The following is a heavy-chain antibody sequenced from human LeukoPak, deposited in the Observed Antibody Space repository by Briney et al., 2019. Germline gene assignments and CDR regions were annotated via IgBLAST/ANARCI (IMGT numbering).Heavy chain of an antibody. Sequence: GGSLRLSCAASGFTFSSYEMNWVRQAPGKGLEWVSYISSTTISTIFYADSVKGRFTISRDNAKNSLYLQMNSLRAEDTAVYYCARDWNEGMADPWGQGTLVTV. D-gene: IGHD6-13*01. CDR3: ARDWNEGMADP. J-gene: IGHJ5*02. V-gene: IGHV3-48*01. CDR1: GFTFSSYE. CDR2: ISSTTISTI.